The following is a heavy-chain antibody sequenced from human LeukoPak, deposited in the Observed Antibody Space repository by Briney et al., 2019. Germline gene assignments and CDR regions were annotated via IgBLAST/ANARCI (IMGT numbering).Heavy chain of an antibody. CDR2: ISYDGSNK. CDR1: GFTFSSYA. V-gene: IGHV3-30-3*01. CDR3: ARDHGMDV. J-gene: IGHJ6*02. Sequence: GRSLRLSCAASGFTFSSYAMHWVRQAPGKGLEWVAAISYDGSNKYYADSVKGRFTISRDNSKNTLYLQMNSLRAEDTAVYYCARDHGMDVWGQGTTVTVSS.